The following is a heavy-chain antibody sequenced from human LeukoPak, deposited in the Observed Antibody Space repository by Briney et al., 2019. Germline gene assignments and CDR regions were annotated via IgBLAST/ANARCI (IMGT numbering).Heavy chain of an antibody. V-gene: IGHV3-43D*03. CDR2: ISWDGGST. J-gene: IGHJ4*02. CDR1: GFTFDDYA. CDR3: ATDSYVSGSYYRLFY. D-gene: IGHD3-10*01. Sequence: HAGGSLRLSCAASGFTFDDYAMHWVRQAPGKGLEWVSLISWDGGSTYYADSVKGRFTISRDNAKNTLYLQMNNLRAEDTAIYYCATDSYVSGSYYRLFYWGQGTLVTVSS.